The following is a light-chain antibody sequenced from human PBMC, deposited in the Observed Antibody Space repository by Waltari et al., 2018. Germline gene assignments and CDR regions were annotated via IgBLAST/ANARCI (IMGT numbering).Light chain of an antibody. Sequence: DIQMTQSPSTLSPSVGDRVILSCRASQSVSSRLAWYQQQPGKAPKLLIYDASTLESGVPSRFSGSGSGTEFTLTISSLQPDDFSTYYCQQYSNYPYTFGQGTKLEIK. V-gene: IGKV1-5*01. CDR3: QQYSNYPYT. CDR2: DAS. CDR1: QSVSSR. J-gene: IGKJ2*01.